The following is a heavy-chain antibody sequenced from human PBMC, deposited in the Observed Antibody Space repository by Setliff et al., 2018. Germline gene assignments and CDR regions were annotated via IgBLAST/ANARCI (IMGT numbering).Heavy chain of an antibody. CDR2: IRSKANSYAT. J-gene: IGHJ4*02. CDR1: GFSISDHY. V-gene: IGHV3-73*01. Sequence: NPSCAASGFSISDHYMDWVRQAPGKGLEWVGRIRSKANSYATAYAASVKGRFTISRDDSKNTAYLQMNSLKTEDTAVYYCAIGRRYWGQGTLVTVSS. CDR3: AIGRRY.